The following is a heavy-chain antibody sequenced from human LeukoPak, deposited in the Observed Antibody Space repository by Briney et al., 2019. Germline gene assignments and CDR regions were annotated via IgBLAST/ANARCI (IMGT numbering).Heavy chain of an antibody. D-gene: IGHD1-7*01. J-gene: IGHJ4*02. CDR1: GYTFTSYY. CDR2: INPSGGST. CDR3: ARRNFDYLDY. V-gene: IGHV1-46*01. Sequence: ASVKVSCKASGYTFTSYYMHWVRQAPGQGLEWMGIINPSGGSTSYAQKFQGRVTMTRNTSLSTAYMKLSSLRSEDTAVYYCARRNFDYLDYWGQGTLVTVSS.